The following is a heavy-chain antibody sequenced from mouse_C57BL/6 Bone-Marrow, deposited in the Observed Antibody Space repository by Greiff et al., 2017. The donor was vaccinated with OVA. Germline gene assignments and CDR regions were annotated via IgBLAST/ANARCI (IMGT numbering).Heavy chain of an antibody. CDR1: GYTFTSYD. J-gene: IGHJ1*03. CDR3: ARPPRGWYFDV. Sequence: QVQLKESGPELVKPGASVKLSCKASGYTFTSYDINWVKQRPGQGLEWIGWIYPRDGSTKYNEKFKGKATLTVDTSSSTAYMELHSLTSEDSAVYFCARPPRGWYFDVWGTGTTVTVSS. V-gene: IGHV1-85*01. CDR2: IYPRDGST.